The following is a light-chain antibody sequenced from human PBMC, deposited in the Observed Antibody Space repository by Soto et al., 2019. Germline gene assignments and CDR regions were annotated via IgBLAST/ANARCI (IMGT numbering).Light chain of an antibody. CDR2: GAS. V-gene: IGKV3-20*01. Sequence: EIVLTQSPGTLSLSPGERASLSCRASQSVSSSYLAWYQQKPGQAPRLLFYGASNRATGIPERFSGSGSGTDFTLTISRLEPEDFAIYYCQQYAGSPRTFGQGTTVEVK. CDR1: QSVSSSY. CDR3: QQYAGSPRT. J-gene: IGKJ1*01.